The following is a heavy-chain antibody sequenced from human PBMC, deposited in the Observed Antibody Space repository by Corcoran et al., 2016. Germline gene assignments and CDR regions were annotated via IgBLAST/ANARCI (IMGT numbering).Heavy chain of an antibody. Sequence: EVQLVESGGGLVKPGGSLRLSCAASRFTFSNAWMSWVRQAPGKGLEWVGRIKSKTDGGTTDYAAPVKGRFTISRDDSKNTLYLQMNSLKTEDTAVYYCTTDPHITMVRGVMSAFDIWGQGTMVTVSS. D-gene: IGHD3-10*01. CDR3: TTDPHITMVRGVMSAFDI. V-gene: IGHV3-15*01. CDR1: RFTFSNAW. CDR2: IKSKTDGGTT. J-gene: IGHJ3*02.